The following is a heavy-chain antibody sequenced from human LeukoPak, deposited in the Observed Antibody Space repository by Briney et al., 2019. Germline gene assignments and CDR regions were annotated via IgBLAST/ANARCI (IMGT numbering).Heavy chain of an antibody. V-gene: IGHV4-59*01. J-gene: IGHJ4*02. CDR2: IYYSGST. D-gene: IGHD6-13*01. CDR3: ARQANRIYSSSQRDFDY. CDR1: GGSISSYY. Sequence: SETLSLTCTVSGGSISSYYWSWIRQPPGKGLEWIGYIYYSGSTNYNPSLKSRVTISVDTSKNQFSLKLSSVTAADTAVYYCARQANRIYSSSQRDFDYRGQGTLVTVSS.